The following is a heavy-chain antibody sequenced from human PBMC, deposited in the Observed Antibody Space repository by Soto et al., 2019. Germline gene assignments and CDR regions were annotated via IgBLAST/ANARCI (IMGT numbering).Heavy chain of an antibody. CDR3: ARVHLVRTSSYYCGMDV. Sequence: GGSLRLSCATSGFTFTNHRMNWVRQAPGKGLEWVASISGSGKDTFYRDSVKGRFTISRDNAESSLVLQMNSLTVDDTAVYHCARVHLVRTSSYYCGMDVWGQGTTVTVS. CDR2: ISGSGKDT. J-gene: IGHJ6*02. V-gene: IGHV3-21*06. D-gene: IGHD6-6*01. CDR1: GFTFTNHR.